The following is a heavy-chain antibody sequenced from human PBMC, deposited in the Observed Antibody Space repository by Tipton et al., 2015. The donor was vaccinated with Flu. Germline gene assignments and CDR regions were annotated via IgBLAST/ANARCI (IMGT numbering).Heavy chain of an antibody. Sequence: QLVQSGAEVKKPGSSVKVSCKASGGTFSSYAISWVRQAPGQGLEWMGGIIPIFGTANYAQKFQGRVTITADESTSTAYMELSSLRSEDTAVYYCAIRPTYYDFWSGYYFDYWGQGTLVTVSS. V-gene: IGHV1-69*01. CDR2: IIPIFGTA. J-gene: IGHJ4*02. CDR3: AIRPTYYDFWSGYYFDY. D-gene: IGHD3-3*01. CDR1: GGTFSSYA.